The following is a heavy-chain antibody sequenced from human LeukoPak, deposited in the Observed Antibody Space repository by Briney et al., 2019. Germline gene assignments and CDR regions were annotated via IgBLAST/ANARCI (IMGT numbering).Heavy chain of an antibody. J-gene: IGHJ4*02. D-gene: IGHD2-2*01. V-gene: IGHV3-64D*06. CDR1: GCTTSFYF. CDR2: VSRDGTDI. CDR3: MKNPDNQLSYLDS. Sequence: GGFQSSSYCSSGCTTSFYFMYLRRQAPGKGLEYVSAVSRDGTDIRYADSVKGRFTISRDNSKNTLYLQMSSLRAEDTAVYYCMKNPDNQLSYLDSWGQGTLVTVSS.